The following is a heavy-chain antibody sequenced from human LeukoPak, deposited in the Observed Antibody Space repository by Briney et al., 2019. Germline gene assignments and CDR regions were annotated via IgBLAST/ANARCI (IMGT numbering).Heavy chain of an antibody. CDR2: ISGSGGST. CDR1: GFTFSSYA. CDR3: AKDRVGATRVNWFDP. J-gene: IGHJ5*02. V-gene: IGHV3-23*01. Sequence: TGGSLRLSCAASGFTFSSYAMSWVRQAPGKGLEWVSAISGSGGSTYYADSVKGRFTISRDNSKNTLYLQMNSLRAEDTAVYYGAKDRVGATRVNWFDPWGQGTLVTVSS. D-gene: IGHD1-26*01.